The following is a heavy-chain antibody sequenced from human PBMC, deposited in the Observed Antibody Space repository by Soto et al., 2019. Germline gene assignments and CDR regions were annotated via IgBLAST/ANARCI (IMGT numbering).Heavy chain of an antibody. CDR3: ARGTKYYYQGMDV. J-gene: IGHJ6*02. Sequence: SETLSLTCTVSGDSINNYYWTWIRQPPGKGLEWIGYVYDSGSTSYNPSLKSRLTISVDTSKNQFSLKLKSVTAADTAVYYCARGTKYYYQGMDVWGQGTTVTVS. V-gene: IGHV4-59*01. CDR1: GDSINNYY. CDR2: VYDSGST.